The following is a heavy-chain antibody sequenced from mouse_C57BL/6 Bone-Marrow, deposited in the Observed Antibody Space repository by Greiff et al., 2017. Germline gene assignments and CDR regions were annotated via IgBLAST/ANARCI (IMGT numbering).Heavy chain of an antibody. V-gene: IGHV1-81*01. D-gene: IGHD1-1*01. Sequence: VQLQESGAELARPGASVKLSCKASGYTFTSYGISWVKQRTGQGLEWIGEIYPRSGNTYYNEKFKGKATLTADKSSSTAYMELRSLTSEDSAVYFCARSGYYGSGMWYWGQGTTLTVSS. J-gene: IGHJ2*01. CDR3: ARSGYYGSGMWY. CDR1: GYTFTSYG. CDR2: IYPRSGNT.